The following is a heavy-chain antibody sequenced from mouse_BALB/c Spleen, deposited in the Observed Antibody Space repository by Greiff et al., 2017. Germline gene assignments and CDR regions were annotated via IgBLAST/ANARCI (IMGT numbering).Heavy chain of an antibody. J-gene: IGHJ4*01. CDR3: ARPLITTVGSSYYAMDY. CDR1: GFTFSSYG. V-gene: IGHV5-6*01. D-gene: IGHD1-1*01. Sequence: EVMLVESGGDLVKPGGSLKLSCAASGFTFSSYGMSWVRQTPDKRLEWVATISSGGSYTYYPDSVKGRFTISRDNAKNTLYLQMSSLKSEDTAMYYCARPLITTVGSSYYAMDYWGQGTSVTVSS. CDR2: ISSGGSYT.